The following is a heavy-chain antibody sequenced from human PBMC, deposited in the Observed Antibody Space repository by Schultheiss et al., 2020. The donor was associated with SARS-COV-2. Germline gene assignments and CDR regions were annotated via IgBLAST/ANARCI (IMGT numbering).Heavy chain of an antibody. CDR1: GGSISSGGYS. D-gene: IGHD3-9*01. J-gene: IGHJ6*02. Sequence: SETLSLTCAVSGGSISSGGYSWSWIRQPPGKGLEWIGYIYYSGSTYYNPSLKSRVTISVDTSKNQFSLKLSSVTAADTAVYYCARVYYDILTGYYHYGMDVWGQGTTVTVS. CDR3: ARVYYDILTGYYHYGMDV. CDR2: IYYSGST. V-gene: IGHV4-30-2*05.